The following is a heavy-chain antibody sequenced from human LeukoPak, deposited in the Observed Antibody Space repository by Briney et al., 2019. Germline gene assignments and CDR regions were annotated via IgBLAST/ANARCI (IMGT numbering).Heavy chain of an antibody. CDR2: MYYSGNI. CDR3: ARDHVRFIRRRNNVFDI. CDR1: AGSISSSTYY. D-gene: IGHD1-14*01. J-gene: IGHJ3*02. V-gene: IGHV4-39*07. Sequence: SETLSLTCTVSAGSISSSTYYWGWIRQPPGKGLEWIGSMYYSGNIYYNPSLKSRVTISVDTSKNQLSLKLSSVTAADTAVYYCARDHVRFIRRRNNVFDIWGQGTMVTVSS.